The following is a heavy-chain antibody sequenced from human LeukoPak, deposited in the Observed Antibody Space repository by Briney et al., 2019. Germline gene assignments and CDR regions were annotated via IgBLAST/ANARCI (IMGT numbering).Heavy chain of an antibody. J-gene: IGHJ4*02. V-gene: IGHV1-69*01. Sequence: VASVKVSCKASGGTFSSYAISWVRHAPRQGLEWMGGIIPIFGTANYAQKFQGRVTITADESTSTAYMELSSLRSEDTAVYYCARDSSRGGYNPYFLDYWGQGTLVTVSS. D-gene: IGHD5-24*01. CDR2: IIPIFGTA. CDR3: ARDSSRGGYNPYFLDY. CDR1: GGTFSSYA.